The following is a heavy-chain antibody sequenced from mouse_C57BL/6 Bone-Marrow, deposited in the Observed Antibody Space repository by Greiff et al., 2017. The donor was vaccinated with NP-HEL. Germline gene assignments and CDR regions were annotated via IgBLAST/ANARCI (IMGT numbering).Heavy chain of an antibody. V-gene: IGHV14-4*01. CDR3: TPYGSSYVSAMDY. Sequence: EVQLQQSGAELVRPGASVKLSCTASGFNIKDDYMHWVKQRPEQGLEWIGWIDPENGDTEYASKFQGKATITADTSSNTAYLQLSSLTSEDTAVYYCTPYGSSYVSAMDYWGQGTSVTVSS. J-gene: IGHJ4*01. D-gene: IGHD1-1*01. CDR2: IDPENGDT. CDR1: GFNIKDDY.